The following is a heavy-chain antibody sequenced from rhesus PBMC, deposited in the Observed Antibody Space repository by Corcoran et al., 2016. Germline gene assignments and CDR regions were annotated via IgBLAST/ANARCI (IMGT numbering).Heavy chain of an antibody. CDR3: ARDGPGWNSFDY. D-gene: IGHD1-20*01. CDR2: ITYSGST. Sequence: QVQLQESGPGLVKPSETLSLTCAVSGGSISTGYYYWSWCRQPPGKGLEWIGYITYSGSTSYNPSLKSRVTISRDTSKNQFSLKLSSVTAADTAVYYCARDGPGWNSFDYWGQGVLITVSS. V-gene: IGHV4-122*02. J-gene: IGHJ4*01. CDR1: GGSISTGYYY.